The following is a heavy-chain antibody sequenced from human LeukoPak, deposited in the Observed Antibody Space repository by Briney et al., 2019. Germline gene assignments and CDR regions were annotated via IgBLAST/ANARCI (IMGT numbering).Heavy chain of an antibody. Sequence: SETLSLTRAVYGGSFSGYYWSWIRQPPGKGLEWIGEINHSGSTNYNPSLKSRVTISVDTSKNQFSLRLGSVTAADTAVYYCANIGYCSGGSCYRYGMDVWGKGTTVTVSS. D-gene: IGHD2-15*01. J-gene: IGHJ6*04. CDR1: GGSFSGYY. CDR2: INHSGST. CDR3: ANIGYCSGGSCYRYGMDV. V-gene: IGHV4-34*01.